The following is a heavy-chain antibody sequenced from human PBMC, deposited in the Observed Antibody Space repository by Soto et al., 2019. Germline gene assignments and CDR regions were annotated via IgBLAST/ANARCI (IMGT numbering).Heavy chain of an antibody. CDR2: IKQDGSEK. Sequence: GGSLRLSCAASGFTFSGYWMSWVRQAPGKGLEWVANIKQDGSEKYYVDSVKGRFTISRDNAKNSLYLQMNSLRAEDTAVYYCARXYNYYDSSGYYSNWFDPWGQGTLVTVSS. V-gene: IGHV3-7*03. D-gene: IGHD3-22*01. J-gene: IGHJ5*02. CDR3: ARXYNYYDSSGYYSNWFDP. CDR1: GFTFSGYW.